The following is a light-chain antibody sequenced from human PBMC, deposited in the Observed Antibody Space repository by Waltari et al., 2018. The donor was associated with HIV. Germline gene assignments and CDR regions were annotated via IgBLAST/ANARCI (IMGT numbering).Light chain of an antibody. CDR3: QHSRT. Sequence: IQMTQSPSPVSASVGHRVTITCRTSQAMSTNLNWYQHKPGKAPKLLVFAASSLQSRFPARFCGSGSRTHFTLTNSSVQPEDFTTHYYQHSRTFGQGTKVE. CDR2: AAS. J-gene: IGKJ1*01. CDR1: QAMSTN. V-gene: IGKV1-39*01.